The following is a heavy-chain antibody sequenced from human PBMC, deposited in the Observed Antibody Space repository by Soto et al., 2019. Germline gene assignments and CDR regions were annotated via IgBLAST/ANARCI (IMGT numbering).Heavy chain of an antibody. CDR1: GGSFSGYY. V-gene: IGHV4-34*01. J-gene: IGHJ4*02. D-gene: IGHD3-3*01. CDR3: ARGGVADYFDY. Sequence: LSLTCAVYGGSFSGYYWSWIRQPPGKGLEWIGEINHSGSTNYSPSLKSRVTISVDTSKNQFSLKLSSVTAADTAVYYCARGGVADYFDYWGQGTLVTVSS. CDR2: INHSGST.